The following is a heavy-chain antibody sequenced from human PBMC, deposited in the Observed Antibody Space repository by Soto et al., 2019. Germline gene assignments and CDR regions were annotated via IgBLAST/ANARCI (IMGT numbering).Heavy chain of an antibody. V-gene: IGHV3-53*01. CDR2: FYRGGTT. CDR1: GFIVSDYF. J-gene: IGHJ4*02. D-gene: IGHD2-21*02. CDR3: ARDSAYGGDSVY. Sequence: VQLVESGGGLIQPGGSLRLSCAASGFIVSDYFMSWVRQAPGKGLEWVSVFYRGGTTYYADSVKGRFAISRDNSKNTLYLQMNSLRAEDTALYYCARDSAYGGDSVYWGQGIQVTVSS.